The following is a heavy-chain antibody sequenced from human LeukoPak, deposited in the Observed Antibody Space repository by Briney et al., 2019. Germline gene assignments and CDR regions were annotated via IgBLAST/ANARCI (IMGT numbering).Heavy chain of an antibody. J-gene: IGHJ5*02. D-gene: IGHD1-14*01. V-gene: IGHV4-59*01. Sequence: SETLSLTCTVSGGSISSYYWSWIRQPPGKGLEWIGYIYYSGSTNYNPSLKSRVTISVDTSKNQFSLKLSSVTAADTAVYYCARVGSHTVPRNGWFDPWGQGTLVTVSS. CDR1: GGSISSYY. CDR3: ARVGSHTVPRNGWFDP. CDR2: IYYSGST.